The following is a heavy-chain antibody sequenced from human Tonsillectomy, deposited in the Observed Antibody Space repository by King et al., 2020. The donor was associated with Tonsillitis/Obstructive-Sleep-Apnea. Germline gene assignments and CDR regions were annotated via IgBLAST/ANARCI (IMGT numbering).Heavy chain of an antibody. CDR2: LDSAGTIT. V-gene: IGHV3-74*02. CDR3: ARHDYGDYVYQVFAY. J-gene: IGHJ4*02. CDR1: GFTFSNYW. D-gene: IGHD4-17*01. Sequence: VQLVESGGGLVQPGGSLRLSCAASGFTFSNYWMHWVRQAPGKGLVWVSRLDSAGTITTYADSVKGRFTISRDNAKNTLYLQMNSLTAEDTAVYYCARHDYGDYVYQVFAYWGQGTLVTVSS.